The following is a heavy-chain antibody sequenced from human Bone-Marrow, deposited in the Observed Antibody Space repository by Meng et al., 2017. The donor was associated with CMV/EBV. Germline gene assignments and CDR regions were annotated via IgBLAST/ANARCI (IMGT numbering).Heavy chain of an antibody. CDR2: IWANGINK. J-gene: IGHJ4*02. D-gene: IGHD5-18*01. V-gene: IGHV3-33*06. CDR3: AKDLHGYSYGSYYFDY. CDR1: GFTFSNYG. Sequence: GESLKISCGASGFTFSNYGMHWVRQAPGKGLEWMTVIWANGINKYYADSVKGRFTISRDNSKNTLYLQMNSLRAEDTAVYYCAKDLHGYSYGSYYFDYWGQGTLVTVSS.